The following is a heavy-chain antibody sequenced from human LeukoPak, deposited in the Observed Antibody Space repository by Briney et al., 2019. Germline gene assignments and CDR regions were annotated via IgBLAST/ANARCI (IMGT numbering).Heavy chain of an antibody. CDR3: VRDRSGSSAYYSAVDI. J-gene: IGHJ3*02. CDR1: GGSISSYY. CDR2: FYVSGNS. D-gene: IGHD3-22*01. Sequence: SETLSLTCTVSGGSISSYYWSWIRQPAGKGLEWIGRFYVSGNSNYNPSLQSRVNMSVDTSKNQFSLKLSSLTAADTAVYYCVRDRSGSSAYYSAVDIWGRGTMVTVSS. V-gene: IGHV4-4*07.